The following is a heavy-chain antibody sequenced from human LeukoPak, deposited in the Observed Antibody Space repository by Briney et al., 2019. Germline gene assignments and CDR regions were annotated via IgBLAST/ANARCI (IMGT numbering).Heavy chain of an antibody. CDR1: GGSFSGYY. V-gene: IGHV4-34*01. Sequence: SETLSLTCAVYGGSFSGYYWSWIRQPPGKGLEWIGEINHSGSTNYNPSLKSRVTISVDTSKNQFSLKLSSVTAADTAVYYCARDTWFAPWGQGTRVTVSS. CDR2: INHSGST. CDR3: ARDTWFAP. J-gene: IGHJ5*02.